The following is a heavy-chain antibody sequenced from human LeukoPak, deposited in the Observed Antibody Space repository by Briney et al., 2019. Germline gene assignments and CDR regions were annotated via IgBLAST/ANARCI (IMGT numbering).Heavy chain of an antibody. CDR2: IWYDGSHD. J-gene: IGHJ4*02. V-gene: IGHV3-33*06. CDR1: GFTFSHYA. CDR3: AKEGDYCSSSGCHKRGIDY. D-gene: IGHD2-2*01. Sequence: AGGSLRLSCAASGFTFSHYAMHWVRQAPGKGLEWVAVIWYDGSHDTYTDSVKGRFTVSRDNFKNVLHLQMNSLRVEDTAVYYCAKEGDYCSSSGCHKRGIDYWGQGTLVTVSS.